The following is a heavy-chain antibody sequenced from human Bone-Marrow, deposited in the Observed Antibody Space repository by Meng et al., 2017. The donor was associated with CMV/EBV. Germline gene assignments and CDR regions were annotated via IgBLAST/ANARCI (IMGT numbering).Heavy chain of an antibody. D-gene: IGHD3-10*01. CDR2: ISYDGSNK. Sequence: GGSLRLSCAASGFTFSSYWMHWVRQAPGKGLEWVAVISYDGSNKYYADSVKGRFTISRDNSKNTLYLQMNSLRAEDTAVYYCARGTYYYGSGSYYMGGDGYFDYWGQGTLVTVYS. V-gene: IGHV3-30*03. CDR1: GFTFSSYW. CDR3: ARGTYYYGSGSYYMGGDGYFDY. J-gene: IGHJ4*02.